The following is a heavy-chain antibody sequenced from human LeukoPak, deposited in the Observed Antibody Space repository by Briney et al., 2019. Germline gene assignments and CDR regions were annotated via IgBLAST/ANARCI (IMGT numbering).Heavy chain of an antibody. D-gene: IGHD2/OR15-2a*01. Sequence: GGSLRLSCAASGFTFSSYAMHWVRQAPGKGLEWVAVISYDGSNKYYADSVKGRFTISRDNSKNTLYLQMNSLRAEDTAVHYCASFTFTWGQGTLVTVSS. J-gene: IGHJ4*02. CDR2: ISYDGSNK. CDR1: GFTFSSYA. V-gene: IGHV3-30-3*01. CDR3: ASFTFT.